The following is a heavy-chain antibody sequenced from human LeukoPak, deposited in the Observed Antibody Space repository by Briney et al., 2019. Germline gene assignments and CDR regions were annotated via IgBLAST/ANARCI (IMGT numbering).Heavy chain of an antibody. CDR2: IKSKSDGGTT. J-gene: IGHJ4*02. D-gene: IGHD3-10*01. CDR3: TTVTLRPVGL. CDR1: GFTFSSHG. Sequence: GALRLSCAASGFTFSSHGMNWVRQAPGKGLEWVGRIKSKSDGGTTDYAAPVKGRFTISRDDSKNTLFLQVNSLKIEDTAVYYCTTVTLRPVGLWGQGTLVTVSS. V-gene: IGHV3-15*05.